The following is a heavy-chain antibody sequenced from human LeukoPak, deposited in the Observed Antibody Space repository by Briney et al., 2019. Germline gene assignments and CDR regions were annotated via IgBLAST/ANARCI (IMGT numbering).Heavy chain of an antibody. V-gene: IGHV1-24*01. CDR1: GYTLTELS. D-gene: IGHD3-3*01. Sequence: RGASVRVSCKVSGYTLTELSMHWVRQAPGKGLEWMGGFDPEDGETIYAQKFQGRVTMTEDTSTDTAYMELSGLRSEDTAVYYCATEGRSGYAFDIWGQGTMVTVSS. J-gene: IGHJ3*02. CDR3: ATEGRSGYAFDI. CDR2: FDPEDGET.